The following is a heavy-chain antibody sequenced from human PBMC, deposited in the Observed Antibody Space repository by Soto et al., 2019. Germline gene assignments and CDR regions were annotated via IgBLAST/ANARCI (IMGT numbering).Heavy chain of an antibody. CDR2: ISAYNGNT. CDR1: GYTFTSYG. CDR3: ARRGGYGDAEDYFGY. D-gene: IGHD4-17*01. V-gene: IGHV1-18*01. Sequence: QVQLVQSGAEVKKPGASVKVSCKASGYTFTSYGISWVRQAPGQGLEWMGWISAYNGNTDYAQKLQGRVTMTTDTSTSTAYTERRSRRSDDTAVYYCARRGGYGDAEDYFGYWGQGTLVTVSS. J-gene: IGHJ4*02.